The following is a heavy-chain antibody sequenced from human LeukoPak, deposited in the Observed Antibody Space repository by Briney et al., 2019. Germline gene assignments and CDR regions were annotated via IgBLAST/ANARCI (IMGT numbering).Heavy chain of an antibody. D-gene: IGHD6-6*01. CDR2: INPNSGGT. J-gene: IGHJ5*02. V-gene: IGHV1-2*02. Sequence: GASVKVSCKASGYTFTGYYMHWVRQAPGQGLEWMGWINPNSGGTNYAQKFQGRVTMTRDTSISTAYMELSRLRSDDTAVYYCARSGSLSYNWFDPWGQGTLVTVSS. CDR1: GYTFTGYY. CDR3: ARSGSLSYNWFDP.